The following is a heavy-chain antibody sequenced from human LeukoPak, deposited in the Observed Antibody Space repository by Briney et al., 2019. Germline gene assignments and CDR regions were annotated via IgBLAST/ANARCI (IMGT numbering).Heavy chain of an antibody. CDR2: INHSGST. J-gene: IGHJ4*02. D-gene: IGHD4-17*01. CDR1: GGSFSGYY. V-gene: IGHV4-34*01. Sequence: SETLSLTCAVYGGSFSGYYWSWIRQPPGKGLEWIGEINHSGSTNYNPSLKSRVTISVDTSKNQFSLKLSSVTAADTAVYYCARSMTTVILGVFDYWGQGTLVTVSS. CDR3: ARSMTTVILGVFDY.